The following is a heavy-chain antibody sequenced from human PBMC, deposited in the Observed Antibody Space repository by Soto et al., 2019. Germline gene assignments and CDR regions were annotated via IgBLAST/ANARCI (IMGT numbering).Heavy chain of an antibody. Sequence: QVQLVQSGAEVKEPGSSVRVSCKASGDTFNSQTFSWVRQAPGQGLEWMGRIIPLLDMANYAQKFQGRLTLSADTSTTTAHMELSSLRSEDTAIYYCATFYSGTWGQGTLVTVSA. CDR3: ATFYSGT. V-gene: IGHV1-69*02. CDR1: GDTFNSQT. J-gene: IGHJ4*02. CDR2: IIPLLDMA. D-gene: IGHD1-26*01.